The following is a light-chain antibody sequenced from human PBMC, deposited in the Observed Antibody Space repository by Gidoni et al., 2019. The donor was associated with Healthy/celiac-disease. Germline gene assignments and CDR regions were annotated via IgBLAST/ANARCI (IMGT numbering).Light chain of an antibody. CDR3: LQDYNYPTWT. J-gene: IGKJ1*01. Sequence: AIQMTQSPSSLSASVGDRVTITCRASQGISNDLGWYQQKPGKAPKLLIYAASSLQSGVPSRFSGSGSGTDFTLTISSLQPEDFATYYCLQDYNYPTWTFXXXTKVEIK. CDR1: QGISND. V-gene: IGKV1-6*01. CDR2: AAS.